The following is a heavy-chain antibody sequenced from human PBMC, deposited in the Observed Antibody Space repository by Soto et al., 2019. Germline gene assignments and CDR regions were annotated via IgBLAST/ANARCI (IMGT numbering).Heavy chain of an antibody. J-gene: IGHJ6*01. CDR2: IVFGSGNT. Sequence: GASVKVSCKASGFTFTSSAVQWVRQARGQRLEWIGWIVFGSGNTNYAQKFQERVTITRDMSTSTAYMELSRLRSEDTAGYYCAALATHYDFRGAYDTTQGYYYYGREGQERGTTV. D-gene: IGHD3-3*01. V-gene: IGHV1-58*01. CDR3: AALATHYDFRGAYDTTQGYYYYGREG. CDR1: GFTFTSSA.